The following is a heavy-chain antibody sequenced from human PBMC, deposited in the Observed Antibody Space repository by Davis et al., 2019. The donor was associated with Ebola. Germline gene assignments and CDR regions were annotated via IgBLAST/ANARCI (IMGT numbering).Heavy chain of an antibody. J-gene: IGHJ4*02. CDR2: ISGDGGST. Sequence: PGGSLRLSCAASGFTFDDYAMHWVRHAPGRGLEWVSLISGDGGSTYYADSVKGRFTISRDNSKNSLYLQMNSLRTEDTALYYCAKEICGGDCYPDYWGQGTLVTVSS. V-gene: IGHV3-43*02. CDR1: GFTFDDYA. CDR3: AKEICGGDCYPDY. D-gene: IGHD2-21*02.